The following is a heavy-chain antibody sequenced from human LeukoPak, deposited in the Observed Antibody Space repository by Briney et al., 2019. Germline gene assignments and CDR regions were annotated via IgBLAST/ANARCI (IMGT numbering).Heavy chain of an antibody. Sequence: GGSLRLSCAASGFTFGTYAMHWVRQAPGKGLEFVSAISTKGDITYYANSVKGRFTISRDNSRDTLYLQMGSLRPEDMAVYYCARWGGGLGYWGQGTLVTVSS. D-gene: IGHD3-16*01. V-gene: IGHV3-64*01. CDR3: ARWGGGLGY. J-gene: IGHJ4*02. CDR1: GFTFGTYA. CDR2: ISTKGDIT.